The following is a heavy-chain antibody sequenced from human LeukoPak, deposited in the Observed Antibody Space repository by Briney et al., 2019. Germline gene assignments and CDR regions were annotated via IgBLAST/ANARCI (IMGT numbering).Heavy chain of an antibody. Sequence: SETLSLTCAVYGGSFSGYYWSWIRQPPGKGLEWIGEINHSGSTNYNPSLKSRVTISVDTSKNQFSLKLSSVTAADTAVYYCARDLADYYDSSGYPTRHAFDIWGQGTMVTVSS. V-gene: IGHV4-34*01. CDR3: ARDLADYYDSSGYPTRHAFDI. D-gene: IGHD3-22*01. CDR1: GGSFSGYY. J-gene: IGHJ3*02. CDR2: INHSGST.